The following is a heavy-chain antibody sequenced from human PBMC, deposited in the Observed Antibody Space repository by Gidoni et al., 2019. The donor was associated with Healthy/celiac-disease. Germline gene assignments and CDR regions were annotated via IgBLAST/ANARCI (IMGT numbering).Heavy chain of an antibody. CDR2: ISSSSSTI. J-gene: IGHJ3*02. CDR3: ARENYYDSSGYPKDAFDI. V-gene: IGHV3-48*02. Sequence: EVQLVESGGGLVQPEGSLRLSCAASGFTFSSYSMNWVRQAPGKGLEWVSYISSSSSTIYYADSVKGRFTISRDNAKNSLYLQMNSLRDEDTAVYYCARENYYDSSGYPKDAFDIWGQGTMVTVSS. CDR1: GFTFSSYS. D-gene: IGHD3-22*01.